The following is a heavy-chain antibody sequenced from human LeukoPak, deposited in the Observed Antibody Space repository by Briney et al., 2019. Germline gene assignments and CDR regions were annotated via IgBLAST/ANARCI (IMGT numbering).Heavy chain of an antibody. Sequence: ASVKVSCKVSGYTFTSYYMHWVRQAPGQGLEWMGIISPSGGSTSYAQKFQGRVTMTRDTSTSTVYMELSSLRSEDTAVYYCARGAAAAGTGGEFDYWGQGTLVTVSS. CDR3: ARGAAAAGTGGEFDY. CDR1: GYTFTSYY. J-gene: IGHJ4*02. D-gene: IGHD6-13*01. V-gene: IGHV1-46*01. CDR2: ISPSGGST.